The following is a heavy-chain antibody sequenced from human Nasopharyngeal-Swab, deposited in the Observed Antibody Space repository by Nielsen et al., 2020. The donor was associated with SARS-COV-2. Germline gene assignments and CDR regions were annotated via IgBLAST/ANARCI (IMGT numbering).Heavy chain of an antibody. CDR3: VRDVIATVTTPPDY. CDR1: GFSFSTYA. V-gene: IGHV3-7*01. Sequence: GGSLRLSCAASGFSFSTYAMSWVRQAPGKGLEWVANIKQDGGEKHYVDSVKGRFTISRDNAKNSLYLQMNTLRAEDTAVYYCVRDVIATVTTPPDYWGQGTLVTVSS. J-gene: IGHJ4*02. D-gene: IGHD4-17*01. CDR2: IKQDGGEK.